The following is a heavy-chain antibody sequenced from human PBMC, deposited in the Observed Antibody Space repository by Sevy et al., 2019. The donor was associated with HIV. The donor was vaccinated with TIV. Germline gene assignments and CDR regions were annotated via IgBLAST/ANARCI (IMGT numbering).Heavy chain of an antibody. D-gene: IGHD1-7*01. CDR1: GGSVSSGSYY. J-gene: IGHJ4*02. CDR2: IYYSGST. V-gene: IGHV4-61*01. Sequence: SETLSLTCTVSGGSVSSGSYYWSWIRQPPGKGLEWIGYIYYSGSTNYNPSLKSRVTISVDTSKNQFSLKLSSVTAADTAVYYCARDGVGNYDYWGQGTLVTVSS. CDR3: ARDGVGNYDY.